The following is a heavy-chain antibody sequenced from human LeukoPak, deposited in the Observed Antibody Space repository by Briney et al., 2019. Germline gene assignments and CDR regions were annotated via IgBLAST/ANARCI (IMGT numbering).Heavy chain of an antibody. CDR1: GGSISSSSYY. V-gene: IGHV4-39*07. D-gene: IGHD3-22*01. CDR2: IYYTDST. Sequence: SETLSLTCTVSGGSISSSSYYWGWIRQPPGKGLEWIGNIYYTDSTEYNPSLKSRVTISVDTSKDQFSLKLTSMTAADTAVYYCARDSRYYYDSSGYHGAFDIWGQGTMVTVSS. J-gene: IGHJ3*02. CDR3: ARDSRYYYDSSGYHGAFDI.